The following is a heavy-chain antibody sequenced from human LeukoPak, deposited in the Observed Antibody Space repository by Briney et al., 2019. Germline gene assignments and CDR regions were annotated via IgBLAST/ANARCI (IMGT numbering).Heavy chain of an antibody. V-gene: IGHV3-33*01. CDR2: IWYDGGNK. D-gene: IGHD2-2*01. CDR3: ARDRSSRLPSDFDY. CDR1: GFTFSSYG. J-gene: IGHJ4*02. Sequence: GRSLRLSCAASGFTFSSYGMHWVRQAPGKGLEWVAVIWYDGGNKYYADSVKGRFTISRDNSKNTLYLQMNSLRAEDTAVYYCARDRSSRLPSDFDYWGQGTLVTVSS.